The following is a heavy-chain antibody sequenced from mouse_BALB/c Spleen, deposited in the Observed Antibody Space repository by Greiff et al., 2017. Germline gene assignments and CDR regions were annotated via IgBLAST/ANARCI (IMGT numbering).Heavy chain of an antibody. CDR1: GFTFSSYG. V-gene: IGHV5-6-3*01. CDR3: ASIYLGAWFAY. CDR2: INSNGGST. J-gene: IGHJ3*01. Sequence: EVMLVESGGGLVKPGGSLKLSCAASGFTFSSYGMSWVRQTPDKRLELVATINSNGGSTYYPDSVKGRFTISRDNAKNTLYLQMSSLKSEDTAMYYCASIYLGAWFAYWGQGTLVTVSA. D-gene: IGHD2-1*01.